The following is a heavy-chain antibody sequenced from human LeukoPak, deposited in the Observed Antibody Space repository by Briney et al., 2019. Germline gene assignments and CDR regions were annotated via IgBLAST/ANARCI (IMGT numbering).Heavy chain of an antibody. CDR1: GYSFTSYW. V-gene: IGHV5-51*01. CDR2: IYPGDSDT. Sequence: GESLKISCKGSGYSFTSYWIGWVRQMPGKGLEWMGIIYPGDSDTRYSPSFQGQVTISADKSINTAYLQWSSLKASDTAMYYCARTFYYDSSGRASFGDWGQGTLVTVSP. J-gene: IGHJ4*02. D-gene: IGHD3-22*01. CDR3: ARTFYYDSSGRASFGD.